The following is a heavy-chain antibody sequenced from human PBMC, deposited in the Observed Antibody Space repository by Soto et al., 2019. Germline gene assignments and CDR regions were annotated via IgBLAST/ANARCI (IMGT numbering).Heavy chain of an antibody. CDR1: GGTFSSYA. CDR2: IIPIFGTA. CDR3: ARGPQEMATIDYFDY. D-gene: IGHD5-12*01. V-gene: IGHV1-69*13. Sequence: ASVKVSCKASGGTFSSYAISWVRQAPGQGLEWMGGIIPIFGTANYAQKFQGRVTITADESTSTAYMELSSLRSEDTAVYYCARGPQEMATIDYFDYWGQGTLVTVSS. J-gene: IGHJ4*02.